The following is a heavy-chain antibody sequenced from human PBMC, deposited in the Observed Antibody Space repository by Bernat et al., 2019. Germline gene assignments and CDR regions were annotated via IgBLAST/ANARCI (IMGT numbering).Heavy chain of an antibody. V-gene: IGHV4-30-4*01. CDR1: GGSISSGDYY. Sequence: QVQLQESGPGLVKPSQTLSLTCTVSGGSISSGDYYRSWIRQPPGKGLEWIGYIYYSGSTYYNPSLKSRVTISVDTSKNQFSLKLSSVTAADTAVYYCARDRTNYYDSSGAETDYWGQGTLVTVSS. J-gene: IGHJ4*02. CDR2: IYYSGST. D-gene: IGHD3-22*01. CDR3: ARDRTNYYDSSGAETDY.